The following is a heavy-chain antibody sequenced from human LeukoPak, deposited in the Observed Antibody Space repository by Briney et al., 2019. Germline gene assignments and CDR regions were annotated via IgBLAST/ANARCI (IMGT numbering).Heavy chain of an antibody. D-gene: IGHD6-13*01. CDR2: INPNSGGT. V-gene: IGHV1-2*02. CDR3: ACLWVAAAGTGVGDY. CDR1: GYTFTGYY. J-gene: IGHJ4*02. Sequence: GASVKVSCKASGYTFTGYYMHWVRQAPGQGLEWMGWINPNSGGTNYAQKFQGRVTMTRDTSISTAYMEPSRLRSDDTAVYYCACLWVAAAGTGVGDYWGQGTLVTVSS.